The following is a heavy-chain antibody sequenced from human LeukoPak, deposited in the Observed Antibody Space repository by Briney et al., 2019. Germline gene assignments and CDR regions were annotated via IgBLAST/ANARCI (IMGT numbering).Heavy chain of an antibody. D-gene: IGHD2-15*01. V-gene: IGHV3-21*01. J-gene: IGHJ4*02. CDR3: ARVQRDCSGGSCYNY. Sequence: GGSLRLSCAASGFTFSSYSMNWVRQAPGKGLEWVSSISSSSSYIYYADSVKGRFTISRDNAKNSLYLQMNSLRVEDTAVYYCARVQRDCSGGSCYNYWGQGTLVTVSS. CDR1: GFTFSSYS. CDR2: ISSSSSYI.